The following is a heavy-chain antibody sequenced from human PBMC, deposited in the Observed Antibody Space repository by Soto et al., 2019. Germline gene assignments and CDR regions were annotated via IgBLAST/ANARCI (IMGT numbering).Heavy chain of an antibody. Sequence: PGGSLRLSCAASGLSLRSQWMHWIRQAPGKGLEWVSRSSPDGSTTYADSVKGRFTISRDNAKNTVYLQMNSLRAEDTAMYYCSVSIFGVVHYWGQGTLVTVS. CDR2: SSPDGST. V-gene: IGHV3-74*03. J-gene: IGHJ4*02. CDR3: SVSIFGVVHY. CDR1: GLSLRSQW. D-gene: IGHD3-3*01.